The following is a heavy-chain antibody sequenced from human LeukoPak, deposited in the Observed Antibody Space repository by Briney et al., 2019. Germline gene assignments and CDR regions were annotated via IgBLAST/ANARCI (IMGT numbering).Heavy chain of an antibody. D-gene: IGHD5-12*01. CDR1: GFPFSSYS. CDR2: IKQDGSEK. J-gene: IGHJ4*02. CDR3: ARDSGYDYVWYY. Sequence: GSLGLSCAALGFPFSSYSMNWVRQAPGKGLGWVANIKQDGSEKYYVDSVKGRFTISRDNAKNSLYLQMNSLRAEDTAVYYCARDSGYDYVWYYWGQGTLVTVSS. V-gene: IGHV3-7*01.